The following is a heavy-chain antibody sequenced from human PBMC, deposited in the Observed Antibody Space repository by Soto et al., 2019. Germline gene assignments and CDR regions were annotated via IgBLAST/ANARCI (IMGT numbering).Heavy chain of an antibody. CDR2: ISYDGNNK. CDR1: GFTFSNYA. Sequence: QVQLVESGGGVVQPGRSLRLSCAASGFTFSNYAMYWVRQAPGKGLEWVAVISYDGNNKYYADSVKGRFTISRENSKNTLYLQMTSVSAEDTAVYYCARAGCDGGTCYTLVGLRYGMDVWGQGTTVTVSS. V-gene: IGHV3-30-3*01. D-gene: IGHD2-15*01. CDR3: ARAGCDGGTCYTLVGLRYGMDV. J-gene: IGHJ6*02.